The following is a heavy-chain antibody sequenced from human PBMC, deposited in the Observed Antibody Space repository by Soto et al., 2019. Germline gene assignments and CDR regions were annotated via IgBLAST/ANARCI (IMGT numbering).Heavy chain of an antibody. V-gene: IGHV1-18*01. Sequence: QVQLVQSGAEVKKPGASVKVSCKASGYTFTSYGISWVRQAPGQGLEWMGWISAYNGNTNYAQKLQSKVTITTDTSTSTAYMELRSLRSDDTAVYYCARDVFSGYSYGRLSYWGQGTLVTVSS. J-gene: IGHJ4*02. D-gene: IGHD5-18*01. CDR1: GYTFTSYG. CDR3: ARDVFSGYSYGRLSY. CDR2: ISAYNGNT.